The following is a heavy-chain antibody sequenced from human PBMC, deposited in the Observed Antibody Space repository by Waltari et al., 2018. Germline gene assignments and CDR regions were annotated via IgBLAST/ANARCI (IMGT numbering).Heavy chain of an antibody. J-gene: IGHJ6*02. CDR3: ARGSSTVTTYHYYGMDV. Sequence: QVQLQESGPGLVKPSETLSLTCTVPGGSISSYYWSWIRQPPGKGLEWIGYIYYSGSTNYNPSLKSRVTISVDTSKNQFSLKLSSVTAADTAVYYCARGSSTVTTYHYYGMDVWGQGTTVTVSS. D-gene: IGHD4-4*01. V-gene: IGHV4-59*01. CDR1: GGSISSYY. CDR2: IYYSGST.